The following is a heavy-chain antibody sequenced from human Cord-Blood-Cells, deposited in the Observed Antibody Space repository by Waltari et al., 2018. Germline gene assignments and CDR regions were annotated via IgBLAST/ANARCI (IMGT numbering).Heavy chain of an antibody. CDR2: IYYSGST. J-gene: IGHJ4*02. CDR3: ASQMTTVTPFDY. V-gene: IGHV4-59*01. D-gene: IGHD4-4*01. Sequence: QVQLQESGPGLVKPSETLSPTCTVSGGSISSYYWSWIRQPPGKGLEWIGYIYYSGSTNYNPSLKSRVTISVDTSKNQFSLKLSSVTAADTAVYYCASQMTTVTPFDYWGQGTLVTVSS. CDR1: GGSISSYY.